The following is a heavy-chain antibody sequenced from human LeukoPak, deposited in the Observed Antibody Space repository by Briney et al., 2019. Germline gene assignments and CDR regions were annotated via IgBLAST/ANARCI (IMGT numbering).Heavy chain of an antibody. CDR1: GYTFTGYY. V-gene: IGHV1-69-2*01. D-gene: IGHD3-22*01. CDR3: ATGLDYYDSSGPSY. J-gene: IGHJ4*02. Sequence: ASVKVSCKASGYTFTGYYMHWVRQAPGKGLEWMGLVDPEDGETIYAEKFQGRVTITADTSTDTAYMELSSLRSEDTAVYYCATGLDYYDSSGPSYWGQGTLVTVSS. CDR2: VDPEDGET.